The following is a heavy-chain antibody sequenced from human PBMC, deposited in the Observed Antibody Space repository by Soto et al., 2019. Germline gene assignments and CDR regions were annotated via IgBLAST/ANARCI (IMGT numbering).Heavy chain of an antibody. CDR3: ARAPQQIVVVTAIPSYFDY. CDR2: VYHSGSA. D-gene: IGHD2-21*02. J-gene: IGHJ4*02. Sequence: ASETLSLTCDVSGDSISSGGYSWSWIRQPPGKGLEWIGYVYHSGSAYYNPSLRGRVNILIDRSKNQFSLKLRSVTAADTAVYYCARAPQQIVVVTAIPSYFDYWGQGTLVTVSS. CDR1: GDSISSGGYS. V-gene: IGHV4-30-2*01.